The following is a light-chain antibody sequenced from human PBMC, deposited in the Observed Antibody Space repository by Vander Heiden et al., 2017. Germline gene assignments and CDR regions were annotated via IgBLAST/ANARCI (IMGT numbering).Light chain of an antibody. CDR3: QQTYFTPYT. CDR1: RSISTY. V-gene: IGKV1-39*01. CDR2: GAS. J-gene: IGKJ2*01. Sequence: HITHSPSSLAASVGDRVTITCRASRSISTYLNGYQQKPGKAPRRLIYGASTLQSGVPSRFSGSGSGTDFTLVISSLQPEDFAAYHCQQTYFTPYTFGPGTTLETK.